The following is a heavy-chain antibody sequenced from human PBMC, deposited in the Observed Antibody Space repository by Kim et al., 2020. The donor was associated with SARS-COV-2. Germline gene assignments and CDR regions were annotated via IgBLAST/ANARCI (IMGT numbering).Heavy chain of an antibody. V-gene: IGHV1-69*01. Sequence: QGRVTITADESTSTAYMELSSLRSEDTAVYYCARDHYDSSGYYYEYYFDYWGQGTLVTVSS. CDR3: ARDHYDSSGYYYEYYFDY. D-gene: IGHD3-22*01. J-gene: IGHJ4*02.